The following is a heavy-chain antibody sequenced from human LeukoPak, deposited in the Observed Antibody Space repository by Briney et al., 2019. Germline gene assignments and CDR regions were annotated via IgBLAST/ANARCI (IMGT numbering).Heavy chain of an antibody. J-gene: IGHJ3*01. D-gene: IGHD3-10*01. CDR3: AKEHEYGPGSYGFDF. CDR2: ISDISSRT. CDR1: GFTFSSCA. V-gene: IGHV3-23*01. Sequence: GGSLRLSCEASGFTFSSCAMNWVRQAPGKGLECVSAISDISSRTYYADSVKGRFTISRDNSKNMVYLQMSSLRAEDTAVYYCAKEHEYGPGSYGFDFWGQGTMVTVSS.